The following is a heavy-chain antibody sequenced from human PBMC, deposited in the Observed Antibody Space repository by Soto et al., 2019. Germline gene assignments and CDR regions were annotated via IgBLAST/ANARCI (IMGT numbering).Heavy chain of an antibody. CDR3: AHVIGFLEWFDYNWFDP. CDR1: GFSLSTSGVG. J-gene: IGHJ5*02. Sequence: SGPTLVNPTQTLTLTCTFSGFSLSTSGVGVGWIRQPPGKALEWLALIYWNDDKRYSPSLKSRLTITKDTSKNQVVLTMTNMDPVDTATYYCAHVIGFLEWFDYNWFDPWGQGTLVTVSS. D-gene: IGHD3-3*01. V-gene: IGHV2-5*01. CDR2: IYWNDDK.